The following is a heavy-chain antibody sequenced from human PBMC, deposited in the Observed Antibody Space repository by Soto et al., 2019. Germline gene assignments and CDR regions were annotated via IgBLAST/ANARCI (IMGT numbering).Heavy chain of an antibody. J-gene: IGHJ5*02. Sequence: PGESLKISCKGSGYSFTSYWIGWVRQMPGKGLEWMGIIYPGDSDTRYSPSFQGQVTISADKSISTAYLQWSSLKASDTAMYYCARGIGYCTNGVCYTRGRNWFAPWGQGTLVTVSS. CDR2: IYPGDSDT. V-gene: IGHV5-51*01. CDR3: ARGIGYCTNGVCYTRGRNWFAP. CDR1: GYSFTSYW. D-gene: IGHD2-8*01.